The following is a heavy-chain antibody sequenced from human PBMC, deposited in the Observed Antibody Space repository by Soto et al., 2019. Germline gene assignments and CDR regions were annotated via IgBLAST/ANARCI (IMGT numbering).Heavy chain of an antibody. Sequence: SVSNAWMNWVRQAPGKGLEWVGRIKSKTDGGTTDYAAPVKGRFTISRDDSKNTLYLQMNSLKTEDTAVYYCTTDAEGIAAAGSEDYWGQGILVTVSS. V-gene: IGHV3-15*07. CDR2: IKSKTDGGTT. CDR3: TTDAEGIAAAGSEDY. D-gene: IGHD6-13*01. J-gene: IGHJ4*02. CDR1: SVSNAW.